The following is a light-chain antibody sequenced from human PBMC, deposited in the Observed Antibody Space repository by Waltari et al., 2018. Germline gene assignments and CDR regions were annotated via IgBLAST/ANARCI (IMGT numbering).Light chain of an antibody. J-gene: IGKJ5*01. Sequence: DIQMTQSPSSLSASVGDRVTITCQASQHVSKYLNWYQQKPGKAPNLLIYDASNLQRGVPSRFSGSGSGTHFTFTLSSLQPEDIATYYCQQYYNVPRTFGQGTRLEIK. V-gene: IGKV1-33*01. CDR1: QHVSKY. CDR2: DAS. CDR3: QQYYNVPRT.